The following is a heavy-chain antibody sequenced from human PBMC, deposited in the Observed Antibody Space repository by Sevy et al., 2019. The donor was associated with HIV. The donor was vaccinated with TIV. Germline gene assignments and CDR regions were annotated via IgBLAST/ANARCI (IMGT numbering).Heavy chain of an antibody. V-gene: IGHV3-21*01. CDR3: ARVPNGGEYYFDY. D-gene: IGHD2-8*01. CDR1: GFTFSSYS. J-gene: IGHJ4*02. Sequence: GGSLRLSCAASGFTFSSYSMNWVRQAPGKGLEWVSSISSSSSYIYYADSVKGRFTISRDNAKNSLYLQMNSLRAEDTDVYYCARVPNGGEYYFDYWGQGTLVTVSS. CDR2: ISSSSSYI.